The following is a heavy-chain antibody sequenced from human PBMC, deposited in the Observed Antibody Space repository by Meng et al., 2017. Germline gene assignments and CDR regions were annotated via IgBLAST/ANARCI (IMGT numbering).Heavy chain of an antibody. D-gene: IGHD3-10*01. CDR2: INPIGGGT. J-gene: IGHJ6*02. V-gene: IGHV1-2*06. Sequence: ASVKVSCKASGYTFTDYYIHWVRQAPGQGLEWMGRINPIGGGTNYAQKFQGRVTMSRDTSLSTAYMELSSLRSEDTAVYYCARGYGSGSYENPRYYYGMDVWGQGTTVTVSS. CDR3: ARGYGSGSYENPRYYYGMDV. CDR1: GYTFTDYY.